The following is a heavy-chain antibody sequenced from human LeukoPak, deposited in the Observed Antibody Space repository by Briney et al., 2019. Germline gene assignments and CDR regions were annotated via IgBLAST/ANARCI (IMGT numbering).Heavy chain of an antibody. J-gene: IGHJ4*02. D-gene: IGHD3-16*01. V-gene: IGHV3-23*01. Sequence: PGGSLRLSCAASGFTFSSYEMNWVRQAPGKGLEWVSPIGGTGVRTYYADSVKGRFTISRDNSKNTLYLQINSLRAEDTAVYFCAKDRLGGPYFFHYWGQGTLVTVSS. CDR3: AKDRLGGPYFFHY. CDR2: IGGTGVRT. CDR1: GFTFSSYE.